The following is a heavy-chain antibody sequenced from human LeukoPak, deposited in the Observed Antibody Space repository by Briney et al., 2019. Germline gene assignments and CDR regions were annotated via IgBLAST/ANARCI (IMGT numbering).Heavy chain of an antibody. Sequence: GGSLRLSCAASGFIFSTYSMNWVRQAPGKGLEWVSYISSSSSTIYYADSVKGRFTISRDNAKNSLYLQMNSLRAEDTAVYYCARDFNTPGYWGQGTLVTVSS. V-gene: IGHV3-48*04. CDR2: ISSSSSTI. CDR3: ARDFNTPGY. J-gene: IGHJ4*02. CDR1: GFIFSTYS.